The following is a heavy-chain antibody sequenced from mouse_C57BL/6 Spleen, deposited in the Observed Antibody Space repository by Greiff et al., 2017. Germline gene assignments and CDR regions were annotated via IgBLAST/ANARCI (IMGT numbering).Heavy chain of an antibody. CDR3: ARYYGSSPSY. CDR2: IDPSDSYT. J-gene: IGHJ2*01. D-gene: IGHD1-1*01. CDR1: GYTFTSYW. V-gene: IGHV1-59*01. Sequence: VQLQQPGAELVRPGTSVKLSCKASGYTFTSYWMHWVKQRPGQGLEWIGVIDPSDSYTNYNQKFKGKATLTVDTSSSTAYMQLSSLTSEDSAVYYCARYYGSSPSYWGQGTTLTVSS.